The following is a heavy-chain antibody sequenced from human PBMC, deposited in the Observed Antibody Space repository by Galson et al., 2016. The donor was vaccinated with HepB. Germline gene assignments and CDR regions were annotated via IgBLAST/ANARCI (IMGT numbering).Heavy chain of an antibody. CDR1: GYTFTSYA. V-gene: IGHV1-3*01. J-gene: IGHJ6*02. CDR3: ARDRASMAYFYGLDV. CDR2: INAGSGKT. D-gene: IGHD2/OR15-2a*01. Sequence: SVKVSCKASGYTFTSYAMHWVRQAPGQRLEWMGWINAGSGKTKYSQNFQGRVTIIRDTSASTAYMELSSLRSEDTAVYYCARDRASMAYFYGLDVWGQGTTVTVSS.